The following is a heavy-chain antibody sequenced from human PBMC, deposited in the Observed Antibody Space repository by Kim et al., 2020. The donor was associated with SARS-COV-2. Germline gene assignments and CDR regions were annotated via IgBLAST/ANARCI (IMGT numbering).Heavy chain of an antibody. J-gene: IGHJ5*02. CDR3: GKEMFGVYRSGWLVLHAYES. Sequence: GRFTISRDNAKNTLYLQMNSLRDEDTAMYYCGKEMFGVYRSGWLVLHAYESWGQGTPVTVSS. V-gene: IGHV3-21*01. D-gene: IGHD6-19*01.